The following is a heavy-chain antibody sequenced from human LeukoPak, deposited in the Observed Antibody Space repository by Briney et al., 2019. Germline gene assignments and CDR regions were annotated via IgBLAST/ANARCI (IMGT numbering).Heavy chain of an antibody. Sequence: SETLSLTCTVSGASTSSYYWSWIRQLPGQGLEWIGYIYYTGTTNHNPSLRSRVTIAVDTSKNQFSLKLTSVTAADTAVYYCAASYDSSGYYADFDYWGQGTLVTVSS. J-gene: IGHJ4*02. CDR3: AASYDSSGYYADFDY. CDR1: GASTSSYY. V-gene: IGHV4-59*01. CDR2: IYYTGTT. D-gene: IGHD3-22*01.